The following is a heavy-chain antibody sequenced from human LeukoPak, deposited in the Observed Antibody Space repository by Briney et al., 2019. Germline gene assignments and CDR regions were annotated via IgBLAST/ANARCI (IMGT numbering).Heavy chain of an antibody. CDR3: ARRMVTRVDSYYYYYMDV. D-gene: IGHD2-21*02. CDR2: IYPGDSDT. CDR1: GYIFTSYW. V-gene: IGHV5-51*01. Sequence: GESLKISCKGSGYIFTSYWIGWVRQMPGKGLEWMGIIYPGDSDTRCSPSFQGQVTISADKSISTAYLQWSSLKASDTAMYYCARRMVTRVDSYYYYYMDVWGKGTTVTVSS. J-gene: IGHJ6*03.